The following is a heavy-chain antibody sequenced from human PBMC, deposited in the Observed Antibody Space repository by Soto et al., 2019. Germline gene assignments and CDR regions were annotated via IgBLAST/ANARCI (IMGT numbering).Heavy chain of an antibody. D-gene: IGHD4-17*01. Sequence: SETLSLTCTVSGDSISRGAYYWGWIRQPPGKGLEWIGTIYYSGSTYYNPSLKSRVTISVDTSKNQFSLKLSSVTAADTAVYYCARQFSVYGDYGRYFDFWGQGTLVTVSS. CDR1: GDSISRGAYY. CDR2: IYYSGST. J-gene: IGHJ4*02. V-gene: IGHV4-39*01. CDR3: ARQFSVYGDYGRYFDF.